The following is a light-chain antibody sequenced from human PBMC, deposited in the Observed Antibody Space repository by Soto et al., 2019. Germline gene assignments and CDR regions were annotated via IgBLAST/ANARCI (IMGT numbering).Light chain of an antibody. Sequence: QSVLTQPPSVSGAPGQRVTISCSGSSSNIGAGYDVHWYQQLPGTAPKLLIYDNNNRPSGVPGRFSGSKSGTSASLAITGLQAEDEADYYCSSYTSSSTVVFGGGTKLTVL. CDR3: SSYTSSSTVV. J-gene: IGLJ2*01. CDR1: SSNIGAGYD. CDR2: DNN. V-gene: IGLV1-40*01.